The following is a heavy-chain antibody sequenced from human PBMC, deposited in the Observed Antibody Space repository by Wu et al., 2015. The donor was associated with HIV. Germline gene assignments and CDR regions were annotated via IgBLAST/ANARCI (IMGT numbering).Heavy chain of an antibody. D-gene: IGHD3-9*01. V-gene: IGHV1-8*01. Sequence: QVQLVQSGAEVKKPGASVKVSCKASGYTFTSYDIHWVRQATGQGLEWMGWMNPNSGNTGNAQKFQGRVTMSRDTSISTAYMELSSLRSEDTAVYYCARVTGYYTAPHYWGQGTLVHRLL. J-gene: IGHJ4*02. CDR3: ARVTGYYTAPHY. CDR1: GYTFTSYD. CDR2: MNPNSGNT.